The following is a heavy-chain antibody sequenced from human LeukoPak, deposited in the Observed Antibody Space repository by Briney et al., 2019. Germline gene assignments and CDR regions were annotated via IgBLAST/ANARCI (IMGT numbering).Heavy chain of an antibody. CDR2: IYYSGST. Sequence: SETLPLTCTVSGGSVSSDSYFWTWIRQPPGKGLEWIGYIYYSGSTNYNPSLKSRVTISLDTSKSQISLKLSSVTAADTAVYYCARGQRRLQDYWGQGTLVTVSS. V-gene: IGHV4-61*01. CDR1: GGSVSSDSYF. CDR3: ARGQRRLQDY. J-gene: IGHJ4*02.